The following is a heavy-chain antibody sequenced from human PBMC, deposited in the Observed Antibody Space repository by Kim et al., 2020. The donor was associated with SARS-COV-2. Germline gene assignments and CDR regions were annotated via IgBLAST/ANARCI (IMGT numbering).Heavy chain of an antibody. CDR3: ARDLRGGQWLGPYYYYGMDV. D-gene: IGHD6-19*01. V-gene: IGHV1-69*13. CDR2: IIPIFGTA. Sequence: SVKVSCKASGGTFSSYAISWVRQAPGQGLEWMGGIIPIFGTANYAQKFQGRVTITADESTSTAYMELSSLRSEDTAVYYCARDLRGGQWLGPYYYYGMDVWGQGTTVTVSS. CDR1: GGTFSSYA. J-gene: IGHJ6*02.